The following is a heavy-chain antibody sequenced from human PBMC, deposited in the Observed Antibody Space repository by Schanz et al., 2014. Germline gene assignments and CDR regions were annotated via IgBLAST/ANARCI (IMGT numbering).Heavy chain of an antibody. CDR3: ARDSRPNYDFLTAYYSIDY. CDR2: MNPKTGNT. J-gene: IGHJ4*02. Sequence: QVQLVQSGAEVKKPGASVKVSCTASGFNFNNYDINWVRQATGQGLEWMGWMNPKTGNTDHAQKFQGRVSMTWDTSTSTAYLDLSRLRSEDTGVYYCARDSRPNYDFLTAYYSIDYWGQGTLVTVSS. D-gene: IGHD3-9*01. V-gene: IGHV1-8*01. CDR1: GFNFNNYD.